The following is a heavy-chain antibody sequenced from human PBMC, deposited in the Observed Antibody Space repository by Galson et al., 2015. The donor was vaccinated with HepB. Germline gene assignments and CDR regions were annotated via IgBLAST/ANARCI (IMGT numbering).Heavy chain of an antibody. D-gene: IGHD6-13*01. Sequence: SVKVSCKASGYTFNDYDIEWVRQATGQGLEWMGWMNPMSGYTVYAQRFQGRVTLTRNTSINTAYMELSSLTSEDTAVYCCARKNSTASYDYWGQGTLITVSS. CDR1: GYTFNDYD. V-gene: IGHV1-8*01. CDR3: ARKNSTASYDY. CDR2: MNPMSGYT. J-gene: IGHJ4*02.